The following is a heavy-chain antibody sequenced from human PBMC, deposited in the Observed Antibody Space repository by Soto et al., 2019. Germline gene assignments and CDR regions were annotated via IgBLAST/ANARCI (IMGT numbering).Heavy chain of an antibody. CDR1: GFSLSTSGVG. J-gene: IGHJ4*02. CDR3: AHTLPHSTNTAKVNPYFDY. V-gene: IGHV2-5*02. CDR2: IYWDDDK. D-gene: IGHD5-18*01. Sequence: QITLKESGPTLVKPTQTLTLTCTFSGFSLSTSGVGVGWIRQPPGKALEWLALIYWDDDKRYSPSLKSRLTITKDTSKNQVVLTMTNMDPVDTATYYCAHTLPHSTNTAKVNPYFDYWGQGTLVTVSS.